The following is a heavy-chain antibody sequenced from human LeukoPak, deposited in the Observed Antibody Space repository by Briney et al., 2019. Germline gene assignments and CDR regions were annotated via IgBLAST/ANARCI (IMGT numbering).Heavy chain of an antibody. J-gene: IGHJ4*02. Sequence: GGSLRLSCAASGFTFSSYWMSWVRQAPGKGLEWVANIKQDGSEKYYVDSVKGRFTISRDNAKNSLYLQMNSLRAEDTAVYYCARDSAAAAGNINHFDYWGQGTLVTVSS. V-gene: IGHV3-7*01. D-gene: IGHD6-13*01. CDR2: IKQDGSEK. CDR3: ARDSAAAAGNINHFDY. CDR1: GFTFSSYW.